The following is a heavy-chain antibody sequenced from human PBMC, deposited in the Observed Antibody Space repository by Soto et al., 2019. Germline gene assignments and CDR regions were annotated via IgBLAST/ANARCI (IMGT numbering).Heavy chain of an antibody. V-gene: IGHV1-2*02. J-gene: IGHJ6*04. Sequence: WASVKVSCKGSGYTFTGSYVHWVRQAPGQGLEWIGWINPNNGGTKYAQNFQGRVTMTRDTSISTAYMELSRLKSEDTAVFYCARAGIAEAGSGESAMDVWGYGPTVADYS. CDR2: INPNNGGT. CDR3: ARAGIAEAGSGESAMDV. D-gene: IGHD6-13*01. CDR1: GYTFTGSY.